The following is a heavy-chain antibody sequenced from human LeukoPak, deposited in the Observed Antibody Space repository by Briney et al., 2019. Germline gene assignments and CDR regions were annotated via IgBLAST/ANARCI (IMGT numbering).Heavy chain of an antibody. D-gene: IGHD3-22*01. CDR2: IYHSGDT. CDR1: GVSTRTTTW. V-gene: IGHV4-4*02. Sequence: PSGTLSLTCAVSGVSTRTTTWWSWVRQSPGKGLEWIGEIYHSGDTNYNPSLESRDTISVDKSRNQFSLRLTSVTAADTAIYYCVRDLGNIAMMGTDYWGQGTLVTVSS. CDR3: VRDLGNIAMMGTDY. J-gene: IGHJ4*02.